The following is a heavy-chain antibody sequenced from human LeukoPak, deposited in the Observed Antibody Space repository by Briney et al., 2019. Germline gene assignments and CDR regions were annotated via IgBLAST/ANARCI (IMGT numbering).Heavy chain of an antibody. CDR1: VLTFYSYW. V-gene: IGHV3-74*01. Sequence: GGSLRLFCGASVLTFYSYWMHCVREAPGKGLVRVSRINSDGSCTNYAHSVKGRFPISRDEAKDTLYLQMNSLRAEETAVYHCVRAYGRGGFDYWGQGTLVTVPS. D-gene: IGHD3-10*02. J-gene: IGHJ4*02. CDR2: INSDGSCT. CDR3: VRAYGRGGFDY.